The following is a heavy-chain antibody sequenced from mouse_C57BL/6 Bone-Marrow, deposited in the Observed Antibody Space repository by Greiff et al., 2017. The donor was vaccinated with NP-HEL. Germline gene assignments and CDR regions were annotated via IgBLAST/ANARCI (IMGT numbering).Heavy chain of an antibody. CDR2: IYPRSGNT. D-gene: IGHD1-1*01. J-gene: IGHJ4*01. Sequence: VQLQQSGAELARPGASVKLSCKASGYTFTSYGISWVKQRTGQGLEWIGEIYPRSGNTYYNEKFKGKATLTADKSSSTAYMELRSLTSEDSAVYFCAREGYYYGSSYGDYAMDYWGQGTSVTVSS. CDR1: GYTFTSYG. CDR3: AREGYYYGSSYGDYAMDY. V-gene: IGHV1-81*01.